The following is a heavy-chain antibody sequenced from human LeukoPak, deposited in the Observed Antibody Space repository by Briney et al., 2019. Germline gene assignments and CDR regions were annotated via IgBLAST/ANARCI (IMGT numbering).Heavy chain of an antibody. V-gene: IGHV3-23*01. CDR3: ATLPRGPTGYVGYGGEDY. J-gene: IGHJ4*02. CDR2: ITGSGGNT. Sequence: GGALRLSCAASGFTFCIYAMTWVRQAPGKGLQWVSAITGSGGNTYYADSVKGRFTISRDNSKNTLYLRMNGLRAEDTAVYYCATLPRGPTGYVGYGGEDYWSQGTLVTVSS. D-gene: IGHD5-12*01. CDR1: GFTFCIYA.